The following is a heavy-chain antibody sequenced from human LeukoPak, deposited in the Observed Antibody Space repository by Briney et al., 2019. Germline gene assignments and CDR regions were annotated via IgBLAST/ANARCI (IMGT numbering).Heavy chain of an antibody. J-gene: IGHJ4*02. CDR1: GFTFSSYA. Sequence: GRSLRLSCAASGFTFSSYAMHWVRQAPGKGLEWVAVISYDGSNKYYADSVKGRFTISRDNSKNTLYLEMNSLRVEDTAVYYCARVGYGILTGYYYYYFDYWGQGTLVTVSS. CDR3: ARVGYGILTGYYYYYFDY. CDR2: ISYDGSNK. D-gene: IGHD3-9*01. V-gene: IGHV3-30-3*01.